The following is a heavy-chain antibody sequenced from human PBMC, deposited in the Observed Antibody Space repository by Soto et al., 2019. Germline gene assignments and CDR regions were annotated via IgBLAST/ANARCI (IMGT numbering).Heavy chain of an antibody. Sequence: PGESKKISCKGAGYRITSYLIGWVSPQPGKGLEWMGIIYPGDSDTRYSPSFQGQVTISADKPISTAYLQWSSLKASDTAMYYCARPLAGAGSSFGYYYGMDVWGQGTTVTVSS. J-gene: IGHJ6*02. CDR2: IYPGDSDT. V-gene: IGHV5-51*01. D-gene: IGHD6-6*01. CDR1: GYRITSYL. CDR3: ARPLAGAGSSFGYYYGMDV.